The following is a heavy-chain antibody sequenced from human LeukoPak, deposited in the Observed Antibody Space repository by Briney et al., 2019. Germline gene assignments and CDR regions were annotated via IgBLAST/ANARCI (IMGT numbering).Heavy chain of an antibody. D-gene: IGHD3-9*01. CDR1: GGSFSGYY. J-gene: IGHJ4*02. CDR3: AGLVDYDILTGYYKSYFDY. CDR2: INHSGNT. V-gene: IGHV4-34*01. Sequence: SETLSLTCAVYGGSFSGYYWSWIRQPPGKGREWIGEINHSGNTNYNPSLKSRVTISVDTSKNQFSLKLSSVTAADTAVYYCAGLVDYDILTGYYKSYFDYWGQGTLVTVSS.